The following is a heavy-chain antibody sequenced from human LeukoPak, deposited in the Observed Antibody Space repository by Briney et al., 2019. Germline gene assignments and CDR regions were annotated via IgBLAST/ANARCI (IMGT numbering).Heavy chain of an antibody. J-gene: IGHJ4*02. V-gene: IGHV3-48*01. CDR2: ISSSSSTI. Sequence: GGSLRLSCAASGFTFSSYRMNWVRQAPGKGLEWVSYISSSSSTIYYANSVKGRFTISRDNAKNSLYLQMNSLRAEDTAVYYCARDTIPNYGSGSYPYYFDYWGQGTLVTVSS. CDR1: GFTFSSYR. CDR3: ARDTIPNYGSGSYPYYFDY. D-gene: IGHD3-10*01.